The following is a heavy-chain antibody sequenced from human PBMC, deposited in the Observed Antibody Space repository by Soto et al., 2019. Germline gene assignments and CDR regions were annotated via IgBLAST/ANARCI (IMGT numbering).Heavy chain of an antibody. Sequence: EVQVLESGGGSVQPGGSLRLSCAASGFTFSNFAMSWVRHAPGKGLEWVSEITGSTGTTYYAGSVRGRFIISRDNSRNTLHLQMNSLRPEDTAVYYCAKDTSSSPYYMDVWGKGTTVTVSS. V-gene: IGHV3-23*01. D-gene: IGHD2-2*01. CDR2: ITGSTGTT. CDR1: GFTFSNFA. CDR3: AKDTSSSPYYMDV. J-gene: IGHJ6*03.